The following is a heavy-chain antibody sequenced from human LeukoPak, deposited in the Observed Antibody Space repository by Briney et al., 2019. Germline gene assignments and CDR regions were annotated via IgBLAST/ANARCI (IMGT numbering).Heavy chain of an antibody. J-gene: IGHJ4*02. Sequence: PGGSLRLSCAASGFTFSSYSMNWVRQAPGKGLEWVSSISSSSSYIYYADSVKGRFTISRDNAKNSLYLQMNSLRAEDTAVYYCARYNGYDDEGEYFDYWGQGTLVTVSS. CDR1: GFTFSSYS. CDR2: ISSSSSYI. CDR3: ARYNGYDDEGEYFDY. V-gene: IGHV3-21*01. D-gene: IGHD5-12*01.